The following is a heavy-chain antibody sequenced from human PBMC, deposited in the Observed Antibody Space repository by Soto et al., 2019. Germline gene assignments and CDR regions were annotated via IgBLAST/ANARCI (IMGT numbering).Heavy chain of an antibody. CDR1: GYTFTTYY. J-gene: IGHJ6*02. Sequence: QVQLVQSGPEVKKPGASVKLSCKASGYTFTTYYVHWVRQAPGQGLEWMGIINPSDGSTNYAQKFQGRVTMTRDTSTGTVFMDLSSLRSEDTAVYYCAREPVVFWVGKTLYWAYGMDVWGRGTTVTVSS. D-gene: IGHD2-8*02. CDR3: AREPVVFWVGKTLYWAYGMDV. V-gene: IGHV1-46*01. CDR2: INPSDGST.